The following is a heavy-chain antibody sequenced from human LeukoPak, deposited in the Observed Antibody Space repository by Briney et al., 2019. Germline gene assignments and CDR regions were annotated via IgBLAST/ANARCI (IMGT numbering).Heavy chain of an antibody. D-gene: IGHD6-19*01. Sequence: SETLSLTCAVYGGSFSGYYWSWIRQPPGKGLEWIREINHSGSTNYNPSLKSRVTISVDTSKNQFSLKLSSVTAADTAVYYCARVGPVAGDYWGQGTLVTVSS. CDR1: GGSFSGYY. CDR2: INHSGST. CDR3: ARVGPVAGDY. J-gene: IGHJ4*02. V-gene: IGHV4-34*01.